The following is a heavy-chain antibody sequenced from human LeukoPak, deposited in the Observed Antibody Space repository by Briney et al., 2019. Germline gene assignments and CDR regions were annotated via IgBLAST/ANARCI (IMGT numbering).Heavy chain of an antibody. J-gene: IGHJ3*02. V-gene: IGHV4-34*01. Sequence: PSETLSLTCAVYGGSFSGYYWSWIRQPPGKGLEWIGEINHSGSTNYNPSLKSRVTISVDTSKNQFSLKVTSVTAADTAVYYCARGDSGGDTSDIWGQGTMVTVSS. CDR3: ARGDSGGDTSDI. D-gene: IGHD3-10*01. CDR1: GGSFSGYY. CDR2: INHSGST.